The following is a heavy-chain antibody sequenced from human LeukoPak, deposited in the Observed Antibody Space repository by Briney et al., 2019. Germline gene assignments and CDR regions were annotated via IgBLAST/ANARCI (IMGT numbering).Heavy chain of an antibody. Sequence: ASVKVSCKASGGTFSSYAISWVRQAPGQGLEWMGGIIPIFGTANYAQKFQGRVTITADESTSTAYMELSSLRSEDTAVYYCARDRRPHCSSTSCYTFDYWGQGTLVTVSS. J-gene: IGHJ4*02. CDR3: ARDRRPHCSSTSCYTFDY. D-gene: IGHD2-2*02. CDR2: IIPIFGTA. V-gene: IGHV1-69*13. CDR1: GGTFSSYA.